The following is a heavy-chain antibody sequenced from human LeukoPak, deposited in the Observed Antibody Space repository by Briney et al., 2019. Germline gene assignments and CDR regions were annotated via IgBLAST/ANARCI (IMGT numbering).Heavy chain of an antibody. Sequence: ASVKVSLKVSGYTLTELSMHWVRQPPGKGLEWMGGFNPGESKTIYAQQFHGRINMTENTSTDTAYMEMSSPRSGDTAVYYCATLVIAAAGTDYWGQGTLVTVSS. D-gene: IGHD6-13*01. V-gene: IGHV1-24*01. CDR1: GYTLTELS. J-gene: IGHJ4*02. CDR3: ATLVIAAAGTDY. CDR2: FNPGESKT.